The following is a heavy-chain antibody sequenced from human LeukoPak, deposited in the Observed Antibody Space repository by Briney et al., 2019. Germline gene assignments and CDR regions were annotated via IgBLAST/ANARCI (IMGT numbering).Heavy chain of an antibody. V-gene: IGHV4-39*02. CDR2: IFYSGST. D-gene: IGHD5-24*01. Sequence: SETLSLTCTVSGGSISSSSYYWGWIRQPPGKGLEWIGNIFYSGSTYYNPSLKSRVTISVDTSKNQFSLKLSSVTAADTAVYYCARDGYNPIDYWGQGTLVTVSS. CDR3: ARDGYNPIDY. J-gene: IGHJ4*02. CDR1: GGSISSSSYY.